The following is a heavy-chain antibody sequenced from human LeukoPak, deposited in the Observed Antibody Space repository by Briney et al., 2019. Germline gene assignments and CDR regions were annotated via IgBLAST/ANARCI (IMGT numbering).Heavy chain of an antibody. CDR1: GFTFSSYA. CDR2: ISGSGGST. D-gene: IGHD2-2*01. J-gene: IGHJ5*02. Sequence: GGSLRLSCAASGFTFSSYAVSWVRQAPGKGLERVSAISGSGGSTYYADSVKGRFTISRDNSKNTLYLQMNSLRAEDTAVYYCANDLGYCSSTSCYNWFDPWGQGTLVTVSS. CDR3: ANDLGYCSSTSCYNWFDP. V-gene: IGHV3-23*01.